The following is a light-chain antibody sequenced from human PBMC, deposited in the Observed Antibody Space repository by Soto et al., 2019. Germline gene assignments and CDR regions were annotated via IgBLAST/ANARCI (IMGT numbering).Light chain of an antibody. J-gene: IGKJ1*01. V-gene: IGKV1-6*01. CDR2: AAS. Sequence: AIQITQSPSSLSASVGHRVTITCRASQGIGNDLGWYQQKPGKAPTLLIYAASSLQSGVPSRFSGSGSGTDFTLTISSLQPEDFATYYCLQDYNYLWTFGQGTKVDIK. CDR3: LQDYNYLWT. CDR1: QGIGND.